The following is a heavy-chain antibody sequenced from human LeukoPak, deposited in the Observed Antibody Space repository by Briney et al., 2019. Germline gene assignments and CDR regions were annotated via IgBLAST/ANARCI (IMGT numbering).Heavy chain of an antibody. CDR1: GSTFSTYG. CDR3: AKDVASGTYYDY. CDR2: IGESGSYT. D-gene: IGHD1-26*01. V-gene: IGHV3-23*01. J-gene: IGHJ4*02. Sequence: GSLRLSCAASGSTFSTYGMHWVRQAPGRGLEWVSSIGESGSYTYYADSVKGRFTVSRDNSESTLYLQMSSLRAEDTALYYCAKDVASGTYYDYWGQGTLVTVSS.